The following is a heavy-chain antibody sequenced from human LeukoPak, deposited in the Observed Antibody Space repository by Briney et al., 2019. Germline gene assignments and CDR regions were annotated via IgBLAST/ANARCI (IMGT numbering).Heavy chain of an antibody. CDR2: ISGSGGST. CDR3: AKPYSSGWYGYFDL. V-gene: IGHV3-23*01. D-gene: IGHD6-19*01. Sequence: GGSLRLSCAASGFTFSSYAMIWVRQAPGKGLEWVSAISGSGGSTYYADSVKGRFTISRDNSKNTLSLQMNSLRAEDTAVYYCAKPYSSGWYGYFDLWGRGTLVTVSS. J-gene: IGHJ2*01. CDR1: GFTFSSYA.